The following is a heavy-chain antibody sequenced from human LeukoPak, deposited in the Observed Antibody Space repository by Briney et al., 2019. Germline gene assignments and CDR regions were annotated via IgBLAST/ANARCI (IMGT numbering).Heavy chain of an antibody. Sequence: GGSLRLSCAASGFTFSNVWMDWVRQAPGKGLEWVAHIKQDGSQEYYVDSVKGRFIISRDSAKNSLYLQMNSLRAEDTAVYYCARGVPYDSWSGPHYSDYWGQGTLVTVSS. CDR3: ARGVPYDSWSGPHYSDY. CDR1: GFTFSNVW. CDR2: IKQDGSQE. D-gene: IGHD3-3*01. V-gene: IGHV3-7*01. J-gene: IGHJ4*02.